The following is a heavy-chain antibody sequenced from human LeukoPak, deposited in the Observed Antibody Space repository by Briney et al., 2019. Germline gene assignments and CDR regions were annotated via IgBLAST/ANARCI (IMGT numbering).Heavy chain of an antibody. J-gene: IGHJ4*02. V-gene: IGHV4-4*07. CDR3: AREGHIAAAGTFDY. D-gene: IGHD6-13*01. Sequence: PSETLSLTCTVSGGSISSYYWSWIRQPAGKGLEWIGRIYTSGSTNHNPSLKSRVTMSVDTSKNQFSLKLSSVTAADTAVYYCAREGHIAAAGTFDYWGQGTLVTVSS. CDR1: GGSISSYY. CDR2: IYTSGST.